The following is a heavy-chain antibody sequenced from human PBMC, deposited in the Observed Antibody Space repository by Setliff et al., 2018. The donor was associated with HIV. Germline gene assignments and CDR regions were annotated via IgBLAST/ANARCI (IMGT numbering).Heavy chain of an antibody. CDR3: AKEAIYVGYVDY. CDR1: GFTFSNAW. CDR2: ISGNEKNM. J-gene: IGHJ4*02. Sequence: GALRLSCAASGFTFSNAWMNWVRQAPGKGLEWVSHISGNEKNMDYADSVKGRFTISRDNSKNTLYLQMNSLRAEDTAVYYCAKEAIYVGYVDYWGQGTLVTVSS. D-gene: IGHD3-16*01. V-gene: IGHV3-23*01.